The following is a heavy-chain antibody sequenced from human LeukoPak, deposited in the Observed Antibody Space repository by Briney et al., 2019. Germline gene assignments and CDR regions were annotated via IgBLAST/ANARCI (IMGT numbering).Heavy chain of an antibody. D-gene: IGHD6-13*01. CDR2: IYYSGST. V-gene: IGHV4-59*08. Sequence: SETLSLTFTVSGGSISSYYWSWIRQPPGKGLEWIGYIYYSGSTNYNPSLKSRVTISVDTSKNQFSLKLSSVTAADTAVYYCARLVGIASSYVWFDPWGQGTLVTVSS. J-gene: IGHJ5*02. CDR1: GGSISSYY. CDR3: ARLVGIASSYVWFDP.